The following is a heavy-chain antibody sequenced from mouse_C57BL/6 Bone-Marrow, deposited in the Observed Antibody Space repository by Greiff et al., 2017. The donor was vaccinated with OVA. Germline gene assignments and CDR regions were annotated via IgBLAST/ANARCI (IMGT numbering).Heavy chain of an antibody. CDR2: IDPSDSYT. Sequence: QVQLQQPGAELVKPGASVKLSCKASGYTFTSYWMQWVKQRPGQGLEWIGEIDPSDSYTNYNQKFKGKATLTVDTSSSTAYMQLSSLTSEDSAVYYCARGGNRTEGYWYFDVWGTGTTVTVSS. CDR3: ARGGNRTEGYWYFDV. CDR1: GYTFTSYW. V-gene: IGHV1-50*01. D-gene: IGHD2-14*01. J-gene: IGHJ1*03.